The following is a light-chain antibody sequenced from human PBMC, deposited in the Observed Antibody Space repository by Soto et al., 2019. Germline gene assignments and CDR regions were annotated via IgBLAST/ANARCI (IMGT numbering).Light chain of an antibody. CDR2: DAS. CDR1: QSISTY. J-gene: IGKJ4*01. CDR3: QQRYVWLT. Sequence: IVLTQSPATLSLSPGERATLSCRAGQSISTYLAWYQQKSGQAPRLLIYDASNRATGTPARFSGSGSGTDFTLTISSLEPEDSAVYYCQQRYVWLTFGGGTKV. V-gene: IGKV3-11*01.